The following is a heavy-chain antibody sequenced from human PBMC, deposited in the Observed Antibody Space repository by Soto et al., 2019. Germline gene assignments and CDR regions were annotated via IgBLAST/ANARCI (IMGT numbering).Heavy chain of an antibody. V-gene: IGHV2-5*02. CDR3: AHTYPPAFDI. D-gene: IGHD3-16*01. Sequence: QITLKESGPTLVKPTQTLTLTCSFSGFSLSTSGVGVGWIRQPPGKALEWLAVIYADDDKRYNPSLERRLTIXXDTSKNQVVLTMTNMDPVDTATYYCAHTYPPAFDIWGQGTMVTVSS. J-gene: IGHJ3*02. CDR2: IYADDDK. CDR1: GFSLSTSGVG.